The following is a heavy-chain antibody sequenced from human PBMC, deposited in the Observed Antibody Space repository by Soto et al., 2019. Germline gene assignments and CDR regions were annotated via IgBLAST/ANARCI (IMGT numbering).Heavy chain of an antibody. CDR1: GGSISSGGYS. Sequence: SETLSLTCAVSGGSISSGGYSWSWIRQPPGKDLEWIGYIYHSGSTYYNPSLKSRVTISVDRSKNQFSLKLSSVTAADTAVYYCARVRGYSYGQDYYYYGMDVWGQGTTVTVSS. CDR3: ARVRGYSYGQDYYYYGMDV. J-gene: IGHJ6*02. D-gene: IGHD5-18*01. CDR2: IYHSGST. V-gene: IGHV4-30-2*01.